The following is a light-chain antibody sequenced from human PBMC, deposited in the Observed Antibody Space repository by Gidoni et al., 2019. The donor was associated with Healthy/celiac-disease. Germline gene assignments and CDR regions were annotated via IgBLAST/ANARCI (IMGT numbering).Light chain of an antibody. CDR2: AAS. CDR3: QQSYSTPPVT. J-gene: IGKJ5*01. Sequence: DIQMTQSPSSLSASVGYRVTITCRASQSISSDLNWYQQKPGKAPNLLIYAASSLQSGVPSRFSGSGSGTDFTLTISSLQPEDFATYYCQQSYSTPPVTFGQGTRLEIK. V-gene: IGKV1-39*01. CDR1: QSISSD.